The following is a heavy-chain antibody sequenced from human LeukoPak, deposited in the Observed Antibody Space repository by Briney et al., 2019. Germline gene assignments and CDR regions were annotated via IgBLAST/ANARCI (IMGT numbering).Heavy chain of an antibody. D-gene: IGHD3-10*01. Sequence: PGGSLRLSCAASGFTFSNYAMSWVRQAPGKGLEWVSVISGSGGSTYYADSVKGRFTISGDNSMNTLYVQMNSLRAEDTAVYYCAKHYGSGSYGSYYYYNMDVWGKGTTVTVSS. CDR2: ISGSGGST. CDR3: AKHYGSGSYGSYYYYNMDV. V-gene: IGHV3-23*01. CDR1: GFTFSNYA. J-gene: IGHJ6*03.